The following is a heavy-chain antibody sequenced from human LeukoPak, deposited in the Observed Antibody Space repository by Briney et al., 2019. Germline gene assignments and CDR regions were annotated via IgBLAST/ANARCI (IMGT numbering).Heavy chain of an antibody. CDR2: IYYSGST. V-gene: IGHV4-59*12. D-gene: IGHD5-18*01. Sequence: SETLSLTCTVSGGSISSYYWSWIRQPPGKGLEWIGYIYYSGSTNYNPSLKSRVTISVDTSKNQFSLKLSSVTAADTAVYYCARGRRSYGYSPYYYGMDVWGQGTTVTVSS. J-gene: IGHJ6*02. CDR3: ARGRRSYGYSPYYYGMDV. CDR1: GGSISSYY.